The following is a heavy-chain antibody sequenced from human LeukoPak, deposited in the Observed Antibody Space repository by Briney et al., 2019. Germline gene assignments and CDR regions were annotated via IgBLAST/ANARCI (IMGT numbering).Heavy chain of an antibody. CDR1: GGSFSGYY. J-gene: IGHJ4*02. D-gene: IGHD1-26*01. CDR2: INHSGST. V-gene: IGHV4-34*01. CDR3: ARHGTFLPADY. Sequence: PSETLSLTCAVFGGSFSGYYWSWIRQPPGKGLEWIGEINHSGSTNYNPSLKSRVTISVDTSKNQFSLKLSSVTAADTAAYYCARHGTFLPADYWGQGTLVTVSS.